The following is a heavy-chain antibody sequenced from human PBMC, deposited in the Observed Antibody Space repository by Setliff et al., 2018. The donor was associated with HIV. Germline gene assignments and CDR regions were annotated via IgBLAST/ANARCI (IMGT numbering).Heavy chain of an antibody. D-gene: IGHD2-15*01. V-gene: IGHV4-61*09. CDR3: ARDRLYCSGGSCYSVGPNDVFDI. CDR2: IYTSGTT. CDR1: GGSISSGSYY. J-gene: IGHJ3*02. Sequence: SETLSLTCTVSGGSISSGSYYWSWIRQPAGKGLEWIGHIYTSGTTNFNPSLRSRVTISVDTSKNQFSLKLSSVTAADTAVYYCARDRLYCSGGSCYSVGPNDVFDIWGQGTMVTVSS.